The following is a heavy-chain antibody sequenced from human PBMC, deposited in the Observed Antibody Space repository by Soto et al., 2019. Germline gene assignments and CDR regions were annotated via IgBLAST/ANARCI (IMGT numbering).Heavy chain of an antibody. Sequence: QLQLQESGPGLVKPSETLSLTCTVSGGSISSSSYYWGWIRQPPGKGLEWIGSIYYSGSTYYNPPLKSRVTITVDTSKNQFSLKLSSVTAADTAVYYCARHRMFREHLGGFDPWGQGTLVTVSS. CDR2: IYYSGST. CDR1: GGSISSSSYY. CDR3: ARHRMFREHLGGFDP. J-gene: IGHJ5*02. V-gene: IGHV4-39*01. D-gene: IGHD3-10*01.